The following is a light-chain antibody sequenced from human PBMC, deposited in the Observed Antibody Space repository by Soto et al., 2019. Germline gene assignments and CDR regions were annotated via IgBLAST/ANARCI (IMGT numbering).Light chain of an antibody. J-gene: IGKJ2*01. Sequence: DIQMTQSPSSVTASVGDRVTITCRASQGISNWLAWYQQKAGKAPKLLIYATSNLQSGVPSRFPCCVFSTEFTFTISMLPPEDVATYYCQQANSFPYTFGQGTKLEIK. CDR2: ATS. V-gene: IGKV1-12*02. CDR3: QQANSFPYT. CDR1: QGISNW.